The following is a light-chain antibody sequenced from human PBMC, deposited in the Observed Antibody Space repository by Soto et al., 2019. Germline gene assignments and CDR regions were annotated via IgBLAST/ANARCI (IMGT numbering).Light chain of an antibody. CDR2: DAS. Sequence: EIVLTQSPATLSLSPGERATLSCRASQSVSSYLAWYQQKPGQAPRLLIYDASNRATGIPARFSGSGSVTDFTLTISSLEPEDVAVYYCQQRSNWPPYTFGQGTKLEIK. CDR3: QQRSNWPPYT. V-gene: IGKV3-11*01. CDR1: QSVSSY. J-gene: IGKJ2*01.